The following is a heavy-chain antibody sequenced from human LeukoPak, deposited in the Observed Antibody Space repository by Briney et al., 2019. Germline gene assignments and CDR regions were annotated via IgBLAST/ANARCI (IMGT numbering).Heavy chain of an antibody. D-gene: IGHD1-26*01. V-gene: IGHV1-2*02. CDR1: GYTFTGYY. J-gene: IGHJ4*02. CDR2: INPNSGGT. Sequence: ASVKVSCKASGYTFTGYYMHWVRQAPGQGLEWLGWINPNSGGTNYAQKFQGRVTMTRDTSISTAYMELSRLRSDDTAVYYCARDLWELLEGATLDYWGQGTLVTVSS. CDR3: ARDLWELLEGATLDY.